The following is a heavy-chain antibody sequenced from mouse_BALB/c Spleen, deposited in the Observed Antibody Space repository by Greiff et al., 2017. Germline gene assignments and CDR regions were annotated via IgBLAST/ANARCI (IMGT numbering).Heavy chain of an antibody. D-gene: IGHD1-1*01. CDR1: GFNIKDTY. CDR3: ASPYYYGSSPAY. CDR2: IDPANGNT. V-gene: IGHV14-3*02. J-gene: IGHJ3*01. Sequence: VQLQQSGAELVKPGASVKLSCTASGFNIKDTYMHWVKQRPEQGLEWIGRIDPANGNTKYDPKFQGKATITADTSSNTAYLQLSSLTSEDTAVYYCASPYYYGSSPAYWGQGTLVTVSA.